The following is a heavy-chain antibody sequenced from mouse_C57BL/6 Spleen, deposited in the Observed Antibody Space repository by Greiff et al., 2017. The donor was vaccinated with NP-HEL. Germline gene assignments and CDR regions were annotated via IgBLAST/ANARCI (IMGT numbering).Heavy chain of an antibody. V-gene: IGHV1-39*01. J-gene: IGHJ2*01. Sequence: EVKLMESGPELVKPGASVKISCKASGYSFTDYNMNWVKQSNGKSLEWIGVINPNYGTTSYNQKFKGKATLTVDQSSSTAYMQLNSLTSEDSAVYYCATSLTGDYFDYWGQGTTLTVSS. D-gene: IGHD4-1*01. CDR2: INPNYGTT. CDR3: ATSLTGDYFDY. CDR1: GYSFTDYN.